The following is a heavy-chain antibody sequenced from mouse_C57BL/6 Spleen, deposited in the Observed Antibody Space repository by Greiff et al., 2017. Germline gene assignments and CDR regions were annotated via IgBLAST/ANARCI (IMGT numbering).Heavy chain of an antibody. CDR3: VRGGTEAMDY. J-gene: IGHJ4*01. V-gene: IGHV10-1*01. D-gene: IGHD4-1*01. CDR1: GFSFNTYA. Sequence: EVKLMESGGGLVQPKGSLKLSCAASGFSFNTYAMNWVRQAPGKGLEWVARIRSKSNNYATYYADSVKDRFTISRDDSESMLYLQMNNLKTEDTAMYYCVRGGTEAMDYWGQGTSVTVSS. CDR2: IRSKSNNYAT.